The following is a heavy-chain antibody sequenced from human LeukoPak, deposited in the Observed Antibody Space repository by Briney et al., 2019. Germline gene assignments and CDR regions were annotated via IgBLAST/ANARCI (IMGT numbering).Heavy chain of an antibody. CDR1: GYSFASYW. V-gene: IGHV5-51*01. J-gene: IGHJ6*03. Sequence: GESLKISCKGSGYSFASYWIGWVRQMPGKGLEWMGIIYPGDSDTRYSPSFQGQVTISADKSISTAYLQWSSLKASDTAMCYCARLFRSISNYAYYYYYMDVWGKGTTVTVSS. CDR3: ARLFRSISNYAYYYYYMDV. D-gene: IGHD4-11*01. CDR2: IYPGDSDT.